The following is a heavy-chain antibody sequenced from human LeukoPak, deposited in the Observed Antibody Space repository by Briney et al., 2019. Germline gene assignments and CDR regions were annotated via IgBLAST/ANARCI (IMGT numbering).Heavy chain of an antibody. J-gene: IGHJ5*02. CDR1: GYTFIGYY. Sequence: ASVKVSYKTSGYTFIGYYIHWVRQAPGQGLEWMGWINPNTGDTNYVQKFQGRVTMTRDTSISTVYMELSSLRSDDTAVYYCAKANTGGVDPWGQGTLVTVSS. CDR3: AKANTGGVDP. D-gene: IGHD3-16*01. CDR2: INPNTGDT. V-gene: IGHV1-2*02.